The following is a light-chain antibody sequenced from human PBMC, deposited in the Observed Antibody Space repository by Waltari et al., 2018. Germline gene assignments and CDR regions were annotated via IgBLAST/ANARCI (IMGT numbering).Light chain of an antibody. CDR2: KDT. CDR1: ALPTKY. CDR3: QSVDASGTQVV. J-gene: IGLJ2*01. V-gene: IGLV3-25*03. Sequence: SYELTQPPSVSVSPGQTATITCPGDALPTKYAYWYHQKPGQAPVILIYKDTERPSGISERFSGSSSGTTVTLTISGVQAEDEADYYCQSVDASGTQVVFGGGTKLTVL.